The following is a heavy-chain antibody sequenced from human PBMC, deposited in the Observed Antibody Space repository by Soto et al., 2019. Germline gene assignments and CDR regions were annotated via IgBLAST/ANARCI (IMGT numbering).Heavy chain of an antibody. CDR1: GFTFSSYA. CDR3: AKDLSSGWWGYYFDY. CDR2: LSGSGGST. Sequence: PVGALRLSCAASGFTFSSYAMIWVRQAPGKGLEWVSALSGSGGSTYYADSVKGRFTISRDNSKNTLYLQMNSLRAEDTAVYYCAKDLSSGWWGYYFDYWGQGTLVTVSS. J-gene: IGHJ4*02. V-gene: IGHV3-23*01. D-gene: IGHD6-19*01.